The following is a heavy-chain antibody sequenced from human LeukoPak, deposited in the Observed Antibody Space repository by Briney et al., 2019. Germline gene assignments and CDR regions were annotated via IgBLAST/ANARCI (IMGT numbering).Heavy chain of an antibody. V-gene: IGHV1-69*04. CDR2: IIPILGIA. D-gene: IGHD3-22*01. CDR3: AREVYYDSSGLDY. CDR1: GGTFSSYT. Sequence: SVKVSCKASGGTFSSYTISWVRQAPGQGLEWMGRIIPILGIASYAQKFQGRVTITADKSTSTAYMELSSLRSEDTAVYYCAREVYYDSSGLDYWGQGTLVTVSS. J-gene: IGHJ4*02.